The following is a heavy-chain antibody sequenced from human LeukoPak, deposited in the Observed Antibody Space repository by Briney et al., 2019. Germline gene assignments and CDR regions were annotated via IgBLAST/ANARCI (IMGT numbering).Heavy chain of an antibody. V-gene: IGHV3-30*04. D-gene: IGHD3-3*01. CDR2: ISYDGSNK. CDR1: GFSFSSFG. Sequence: GGSLRFSCGASGFSFSSFGMHWVRQAPGKGLQWVAVISYDGSNKYYTDSVKGRFTISRDNSKNTLYLEMNSLRAEDTAVYYCARERERFLNLWGQGTLVTVSS. CDR3: ARERERFLNL. J-gene: IGHJ4*02.